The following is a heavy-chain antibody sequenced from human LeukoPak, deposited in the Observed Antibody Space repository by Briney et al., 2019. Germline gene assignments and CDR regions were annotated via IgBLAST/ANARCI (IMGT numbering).Heavy chain of an antibody. V-gene: IGHV4-39*07. J-gene: IGHJ4*02. CDR3: AKYLYSNSWSYFDY. CDR1: GGSISSSSYY. D-gene: IGHD6-13*01. Sequence: SETLSLTCTVSGGSISSSSYYWGWIRQPPGKGLEWIGSIYYSGSTYYNPSLKSRVTISVDTSKNQFSLKLSSVTAADTAVYYCAKYLYSNSWSYFDYWGQGTLVTVSS. CDR2: IYYSGST.